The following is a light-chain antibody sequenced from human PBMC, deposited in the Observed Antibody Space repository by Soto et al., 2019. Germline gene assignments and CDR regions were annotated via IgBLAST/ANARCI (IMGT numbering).Light chain of an antibody. CDR1: HSVSSNY. J-gene: IGKJ5*01. CDR2: DAS. V-gene: IGKV3D-20*01. CDR3: QHYDSLPIT. Sequence: EIVLTQSPSTLSFAPWERSTLSCWASHSVSSNYLAWYQQKPGLAPRLLIYDASNRATGIPDRFSGSGSGTDFTLTISRLEPEDFAVFYCQHYDSLPITFGQGTRLEIK.